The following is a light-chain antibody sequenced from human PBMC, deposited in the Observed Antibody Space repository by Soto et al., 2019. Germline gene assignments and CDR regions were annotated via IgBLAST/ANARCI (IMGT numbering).Light chain of an antibody. J-gene: IGKJ1*01. CDR2: GAS. V-gene: IGKV3-15*01. Sequence: EIVMTQSPATLSVSPGVRATLSCRASQSISDTLAWYQQKPGQAPRLLIYGASRRATSFPARFSGSGSGTDFTLTISSLQSEDFAVYYGQQYDNWPWTFGQGTKVEIK. CDR3: QQYDNWPWT. CDR1: QSISDT.